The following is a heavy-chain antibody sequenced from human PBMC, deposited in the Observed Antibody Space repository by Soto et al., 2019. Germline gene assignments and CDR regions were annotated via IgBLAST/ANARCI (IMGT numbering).Heavy chain of an antibody. J-gene: IGHJ3*02. CDR2: IWYDGSNK. Sequence: GGSLRLSCAASGFTFSSYGMHWVRQAPGKGLEWVAVIWYDGSNKYYADSVKGRFTISRDNSKNTLYLQMNSLRAEDTAVYYCAREDSGYVEDAFDIWGQGTMVTVSS. D-gene: IGHD5-12*01. CDR1: GFTFSSYG. V-gene: IGHV3-33*01. CDR3: AREDSGYVEDAFDI.